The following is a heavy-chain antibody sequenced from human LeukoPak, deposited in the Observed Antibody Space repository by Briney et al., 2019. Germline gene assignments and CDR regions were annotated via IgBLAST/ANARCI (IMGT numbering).Heavy chain of an antibody. CDR2: IYHSGST. CDR3: ARDPELQGSGYYYAVGGGNTFDY. Sequence: SGTLSLTCTVSGYSISSGYYWGWIRQPPGKGLEWIGSIYHSGSTYYNPSLKSRVTISVDTSKNQFSLKLSSVTAADTAVYYCARDPELQGSGYYYAVGGGNTFDYWGQGTLVTVSS. D-gene: IGHD3-22*01. CDR1: GYSISSGYY. V-gene: IGHV4-38-2*02. J-gene: IGHJ4*02.